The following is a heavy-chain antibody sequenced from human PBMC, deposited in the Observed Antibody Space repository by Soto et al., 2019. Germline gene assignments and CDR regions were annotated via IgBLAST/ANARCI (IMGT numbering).Heavy chain of an antibody. CDR3: ARGYYYDSSGYYYGYYFDY. J-gene: IGHJ4*02. CDR1: GYTFTGYY. V-gene: IGHV1-2*02. Sequence: ASVNVSCKASGYTFTGYYMHWVRQAPGQGLEWIGWINPNSGGTNYAQKFQGRVTMTRDTSISTAYMELSRLRSDDTAVYYCARGYYYDSSGYYYGYYFDYWGQGTLVTV. CDR2: INPNSGGT. D-gene: IGHD3-22*01.